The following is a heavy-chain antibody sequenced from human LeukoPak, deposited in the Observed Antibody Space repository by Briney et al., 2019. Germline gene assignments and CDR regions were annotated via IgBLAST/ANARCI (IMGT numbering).Heavy chain of an antibody. CDR1: GYTFTSYY. CDR3: ARDIGDYLRGPRVDY. CDR2: INPSGGST. V-gene: IGHV1-46*01. Sequence: ASVKVSCKASGYTFTSYYMHWVRQAPGQGLEWMGIINPSGGSTSYAQKFQGRVTMTRDTSTSTVYMELNSLRAEDTAVYYCARDIGDYLRGPRVDYWGQGTLVTVSS. D-gene: IGHD4-17*01. J-gene: IGHJ4*02.